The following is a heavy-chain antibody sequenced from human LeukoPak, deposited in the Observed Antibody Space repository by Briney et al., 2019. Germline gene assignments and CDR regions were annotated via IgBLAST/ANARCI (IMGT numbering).Heavy chain of an antibody. V-gene: IGHV4-39*01. CDR3: ARVRRNYYDTEKDWFDP. CDR2: IYYSGNT. D-gene: IGHD3-22*01. Sequence: PSETLSLTCTVSGVSISSSNSYWGWIRQPPGKGLEWIGSIYYSGNTYYNASLKSQVSISIDTSKNQFSLKLSSVTAADTAVYYCARVRRNYYDTEKDWFDPWGQGTLVTASS. J-gene: IGHJ5*02. CDR1: GVSISSSNSY.